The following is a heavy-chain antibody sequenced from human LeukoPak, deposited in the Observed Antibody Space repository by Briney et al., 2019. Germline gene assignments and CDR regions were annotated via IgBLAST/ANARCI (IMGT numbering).Heavy chain of an antibody. J-gene: IGHJ3*02. CDR1: GGAFSSYT. D-gene: IGHD3-22*01. V-gene: IGHV1-69*02. Sequence: SVKVSCKASGGAFSSYTISWVRQAPGQGLEWMGRIIPILGIAKYAQKFQGRVTITADKSTSTAYMELSSLRSEDTAVYYCARGVVITSNDAFDIWGQGTMVTVSS. CDR3: ARGVVITSNDAFDI. CDR2: IIPILGIA.